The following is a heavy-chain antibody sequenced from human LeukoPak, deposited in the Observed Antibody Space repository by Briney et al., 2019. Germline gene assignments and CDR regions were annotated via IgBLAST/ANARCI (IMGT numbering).Heavy chain of an antibody. CDR3: ASNYYDSSGLDY. Sequence: SETLSLTCTVSGGSISSSSYYWGWIRQPPGKGLEWIGSIYYSGSTCYNPSLKSRVTISVDTSKNQFSLKLSSVTAADTAVYYCASNYYDSSGLDYWGQGTLVTVSS. CDR1: GGSISSSSYY. CDR2: IYYSGST. V-gene: IGHV4-39*07. D-gene: IGHD3-22*01. J-gene: IGHJ4*02.